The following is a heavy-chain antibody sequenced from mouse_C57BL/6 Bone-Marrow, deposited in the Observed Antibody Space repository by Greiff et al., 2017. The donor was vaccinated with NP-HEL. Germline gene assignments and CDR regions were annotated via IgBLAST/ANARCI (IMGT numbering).Heavy chain of an antibody. D-gene: IGHD2-5*01. CDR1: GFSFNTYA. CDR2: IRSKSNNYAT. CDR3: VRPAGYSNPYYAMDY. J-gene: IGHJ4*01. Sequence: DVKLVESGGGLVQPKGSLKLSCAASGFSFNTYAMNWVRQAPGKGLEWVARIRSKSNNYATYYADSVKDRFTISRDDSESMLYLQMNNLKTEDTAMYYCVRPAGYSNPYYAMDYWGQGTSVTVSS. V-gene: IGHV10-1*01.